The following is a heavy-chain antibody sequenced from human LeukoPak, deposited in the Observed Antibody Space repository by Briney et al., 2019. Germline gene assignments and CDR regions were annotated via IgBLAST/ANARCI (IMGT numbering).Heavy chain of an antibody. J-gene: IGHJ4*02. Sequence: TGGSLRLSCAASGFTFSSYAMSWVRQAPGRGLEWVSATSGSGGSTYYADSVKGRFTISRDNSKNTLYLQMNSLRAEDTAVYYCAKTSGYSQYYFDYWGQGTLVTVSS. CDR2: TSGSGGST. CDR1: GFTFSSYA. D-gene: IGHD4-23*01. CDR3: AKTSGYSQYYFDY. V-gene: IGHV3-23*01.